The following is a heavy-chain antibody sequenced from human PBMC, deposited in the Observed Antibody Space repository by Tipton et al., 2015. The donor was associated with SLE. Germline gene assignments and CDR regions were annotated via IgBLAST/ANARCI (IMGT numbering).Heavy chain of an antibody. Sequence: TLSLTYTVSGGSISSGSYYWSWIRQPAGKGLEWIGEINHSGSTNYNPSLKSRVTISVDTSKNQFSLKLSSVTAADTAVYYCARVPDYYDSRDWYFDLWGRGTLVTVSS. CDR2: INHSGST. V-gene: IGHV4-61*09. J-gene: IGHJ2*01. CDR1: GGSISSGSYY. D-gene: IGHD3-22*01. CDR3: ARVPDYYDSRDWYFDL.